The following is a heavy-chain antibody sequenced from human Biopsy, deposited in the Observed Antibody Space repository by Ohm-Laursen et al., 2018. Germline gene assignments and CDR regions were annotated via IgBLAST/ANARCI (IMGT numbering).Heavy chain of an antibody. CDR2: INPKSGDT. CDR1: GFTFTGYY. D-gene: IGHD3-3*01. Sequence: ASVKVSCKTSGFTFTGYYIHWVRQAPGQGLEWMGWINPKSGDTNSEQKFHGRVSFTADTSISTAYLELNKLRSDDTAVYFCARNQDGLNWNYLDYWGQGTLVTVSS. J-gene: IGHJ4*02. V-gene: IGHV1-2*02. CDR3: ARNQDGLNWNYLDY.